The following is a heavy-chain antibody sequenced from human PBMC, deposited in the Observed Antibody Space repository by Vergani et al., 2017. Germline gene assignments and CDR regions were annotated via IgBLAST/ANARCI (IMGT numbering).Heavy chain of an antibody. J-gene: IGHJ4*02. CDR3: ARGKDGYNYVFDY. CDR2: IYYSGST. D-gene: IGHD5-24*01. V-gene: IGHV4-59*01. CDR1: GGSISSYY. Sequence: QVQLQESGPGLVKPSETLSLTCTVSGGSISSYYWSWIRQPPGKGLEWIGYIYYSGSTNYNPSLKSRVTISVDTSKYQFSLKLSSVTAADTAVYYCARGKDGYNYVFDYWGQGTLVTVSS.